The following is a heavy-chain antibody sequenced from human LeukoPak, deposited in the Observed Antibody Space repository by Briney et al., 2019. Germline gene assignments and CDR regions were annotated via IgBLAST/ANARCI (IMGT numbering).Heavy chain of an antibody. Sequence: GRSLRPSCAASGFTFSSYGMHWVRQAPGKGLEWVAVIWYDGSNKYYAGSVKGRFTISRDNSKNTLYLQMNSLRAEDTAVYYCARDWNCSGGSCHRKKDWYFDLWGRGTLVTVSS. J-gene: IGHJ2*01. V-gene: IGHV3-33*01. CDR1: GFTFSSYG. D-gene: IGHD2-15*01. CDR2: IWYDGSNK. CDR3: ARDWNCSGGSCHRKKDWYFDL.